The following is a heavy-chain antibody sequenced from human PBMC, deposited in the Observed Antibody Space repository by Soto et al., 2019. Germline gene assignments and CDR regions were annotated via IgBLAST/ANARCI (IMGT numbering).Heavy chain of an antibody. CDR1: GGSISSRSYY. J-gene: IGHJ4*02. Sequence: SETLSLTCTVSGGSISSRSYYWGWIRQPPGKGLEWIGNIYYSGSTYYNPSLKSRVTISVDTSKNQFSLKLSSVTAADTAVYYCARVGGFGATTIDYWGQGTLVTVSS. CDR3: ARVGGFGATTIDY. V-gene: IGHV4-39*07. D-gene: IGHD3-10*01. CDR2: IYYSGST.